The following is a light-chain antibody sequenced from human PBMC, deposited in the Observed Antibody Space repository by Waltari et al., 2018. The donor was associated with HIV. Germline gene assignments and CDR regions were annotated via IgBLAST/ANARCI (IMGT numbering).Light chain of an antibody. CDR3: QAWDSSTVV. Sequence: SYELTQPASVSVSPGQTASITCPGDELGDTYVSWYQQKPGQSPVVVIYQDKKRPSGIPERFSGSNTGNTATLTISGTQALDEADYYCQAWDSSTVVFGGGTKVTVL. CDR2: QDK. V-gene: IGLV3-1*01. J-gene: IGLJ2*01. CDR1: ELGDTY.